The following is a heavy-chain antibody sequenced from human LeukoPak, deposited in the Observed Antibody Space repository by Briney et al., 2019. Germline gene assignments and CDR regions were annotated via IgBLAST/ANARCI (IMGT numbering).Heavy chain of an antibody. Sequence: GGSLRLSCAASGFTVITNDMIWVRQAPGKGLEWVSFLYSDGNTKYADSVQGRFTISRDNSKNTLYLEMNSLSPDDTAVYYCARGVEPLAANTLAYWGQGTLVTVSS. J-gene: IGHJ4*02. CDR1: GFTVITND. D-gene: IGHD2-15*01. CDR3: ARGVEPLAANTLAY. V-gene: IGHV3-53*01. CDR2: LYSDGNT.